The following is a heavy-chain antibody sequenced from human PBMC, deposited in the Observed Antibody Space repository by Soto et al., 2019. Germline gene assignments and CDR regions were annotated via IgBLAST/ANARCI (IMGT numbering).Heavy chain of an antibody. CDR1: DGSFSGYY. J-gene: IGHJ5*02. CDR3: ARAYYDTSGYSLDP. Sequence: SETQCLTCAVYDGSFSGYYLSWIRQTTGKGLEWIGYINHSGSTNYNPSLKSRVIISVDTSKNQFSLRLSSVTAADTAVYYCARAYYDTSGYSLDPWGQGILVSVSS. V-gene: IGHV4-34*01. D-gene: IGHD3-22*01. CDR2: INHSGST.